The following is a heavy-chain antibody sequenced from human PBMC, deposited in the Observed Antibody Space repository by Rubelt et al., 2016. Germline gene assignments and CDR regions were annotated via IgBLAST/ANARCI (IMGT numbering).Heavy chain of an antibody. V-gene: IGHV3-7*01. CDR2: IKQDGSEK. Sequence: GSGKGLEWVANIKQDGSEKYYVDSVKGRFTISRDNAKNSLFLQMDSLRAEDTAVYYCARDRSPHLFCGGGSCPYGYWGQGTLVTVSS. D-gene: IGHD2-15*01. CDR3: ARDRSPHLFCGGGSCPYGY. J-gene: IGHJ4*02.